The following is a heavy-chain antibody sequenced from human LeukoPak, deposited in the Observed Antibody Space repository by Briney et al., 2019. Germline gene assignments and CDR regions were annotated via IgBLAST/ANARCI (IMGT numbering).Heavy chain of an antibody. J-gene: IGHJ3*02. CDR2: IYPGDSDT. CDR3: ATLYYYGSGSYRVGAFDI. D-gene: IGHD3-10*01. CDR1: GYSFPSYW. Sequence: GESLQISCKGSGYSFPSYWIGWVRQMPGKGLEWMGIIYPGDSDTRYSPSFQGQVTISADKSISTAYLQWSSLKASDTAMYYCATLYYYGSGSYRVGAFDIWGQGTMVTVSS. V-gene: IGHV5-51*01.